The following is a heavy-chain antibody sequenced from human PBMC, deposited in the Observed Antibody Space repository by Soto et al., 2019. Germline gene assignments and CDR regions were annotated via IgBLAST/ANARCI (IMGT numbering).Heavy chain of an antibody. CDR1: GGTFSSYT. Sequence: QVQLVQSGAEVKKPGSSVKVSCKASGGTFSSYTISWVRQAPGQGLEWMGRIIPILGIANYAQKFQGRVTITADKSTSTAYMERSSLRSEDTAVYYCARDGESAVAGPYIDYWGQGTLVTVSS. J-gene: IGHJ4*02. D-gene: IGHD6-19*01. CDR3: ARDGESAVAGPYIDY. CDR2: IIPILGIA. V-gene: IGHV1-69*08.